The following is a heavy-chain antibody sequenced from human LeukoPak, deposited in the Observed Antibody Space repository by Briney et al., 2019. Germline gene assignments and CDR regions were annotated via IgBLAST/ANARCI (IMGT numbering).Heavy chain of an antibody. V-gene: IGHV3-23*01. D-gene: IGHD3-16*01. CDR3: GRDPNGDYVGAFEF. CDR2: IHGNGETT. J-gene: IGHJ3*01. Sequence: GGSLRLSCVGSGFTFSRYGLMWVRQPPGKGLEWVSGIHGNGETTYYGDSVKGRFTISRDNSKSTLYLQMNSLRVEDTAEYFCGRDPNGDYVGAFEFWGQGTKVAVSS. CDR1: GFTFSRYG.